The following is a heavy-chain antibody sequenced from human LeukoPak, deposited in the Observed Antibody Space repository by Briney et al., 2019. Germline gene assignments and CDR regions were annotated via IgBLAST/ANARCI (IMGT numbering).Heavy chain of an antibody. Sequence: KTGGSLSLSCEASGFTFSSYSMTRVRQAQGKGLEWVSSISYSTTFVFYKDSVKGRFTISTDNAKNSLYLQMISLRAEDTAVYYCARDDILTGYSNNWFDPWGQGTLVTVCS. CDR3: ARDDILTGYSNNWFDP. D-gene: IGHD3-9*01. CDR1: GFTFSSYS. V-gene: IGHV3-21*01. CDR2: ISYSTTFV. J-gene: IGHJ5*02.